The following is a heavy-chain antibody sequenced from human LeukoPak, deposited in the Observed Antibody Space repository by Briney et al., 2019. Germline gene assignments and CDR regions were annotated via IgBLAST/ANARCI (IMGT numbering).Heavy chain of an antibody. V-gene: IGHV4-34*01. Sequence: SENLFLTCVGYGGSFSGYYWSWFRQSPGKGLEWIGDINHYSGSTNYKPPLKSRDAISLDTSENQFSLKLISVTAADTSVNYCARESSVTSYDYWGQGTLVTVSS. CDR1: GGSFSGYY. CDR3: ARESSVTSYDY. J-gene: IGHJ4*02. CDR2: INHYSGST. D-gene: IGHD4-17*01.